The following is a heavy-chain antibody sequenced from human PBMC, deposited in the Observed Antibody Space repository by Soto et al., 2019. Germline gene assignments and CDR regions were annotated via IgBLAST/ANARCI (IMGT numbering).Heavy chain of an antibody. Sequence: XETLSLTCTVSGGSISGSTYYCGWIRHPPGKGLEWIGSFYYTGSTYYNPSLKSRVTISVDSSNNHFSLRLSSVTAADTAVYFCERVAAPGTGPYWFDPWGQGTLVTVSS. CDR3: ERVAAPGTGPYWFDP. CDR1: GGSISGSTYY. D-gene: IGHD6-13*01. V-gene: IGHV4-39*02. J-gene: IGHJ5*02. CDR2: FYYTGST.